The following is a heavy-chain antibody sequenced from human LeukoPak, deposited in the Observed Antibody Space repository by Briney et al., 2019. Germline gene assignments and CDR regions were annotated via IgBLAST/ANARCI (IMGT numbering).Heavy chain of an antibody. CDR2: INAGNGNT. D-gene: IGHD5-24*01. V-gene: IGHV1-3*01. CDR3: ARDFLRDGYNQNYFDY. J-gene: IGHJ4*02. Sequence: GASVKVSCKASGYTFTSYAMHWVRQAPGQRLEWMGWINAGNGNTKYSQKFQGRVTITRDTSASTAYMELSSLRSEDTAVYYCARDFLRDGYNQNYFDYWGQGTLVTVSS. CDR1: GYTFTSYA.